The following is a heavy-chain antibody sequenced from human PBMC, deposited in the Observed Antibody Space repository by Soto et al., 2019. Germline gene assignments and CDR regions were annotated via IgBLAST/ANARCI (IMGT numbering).Heavy chain of an antibody. CDR3: AGQSYYYGSGSHFDY. V-gene: IGHV4-39*01. CDR2: IYYSGST. D-gene: IGHD3-10*01. Sequence: PSETLSLTCTVSGGSISSSSYYWGWIRQPPGKGLEWIGSIYYSGSTYYNPSLKSRVTISVDTSKNQFSLKLSSVTAADTAVYYCAGQSYYYGSGSHFDYWGQGTLVTVSS. CDR1: GGSISSSSYY. J-gene: IGHJ4*02.